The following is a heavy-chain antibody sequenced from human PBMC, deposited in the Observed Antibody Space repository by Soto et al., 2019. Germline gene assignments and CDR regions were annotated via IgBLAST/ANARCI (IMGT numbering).Heavy chain of an antibody. CDR1: GAALNSGNYY. CDR2: IYVTGAV. J-gene: IGHJ5*02. V-gene: IGHV4-31*03. Sequence: LSLTCSVSGAALNSGNYYWSWIRQVPGKGLEWIGQIYVTGAVDYNPSLRDRITISQDTSERQFSLNLRLVTAADTAVYYCARLRVATNNYKWFGPWGQGTRVTVSS. CDR3: ARLRVATNNYKWFGP. D-gene: IGHD5-12*01.